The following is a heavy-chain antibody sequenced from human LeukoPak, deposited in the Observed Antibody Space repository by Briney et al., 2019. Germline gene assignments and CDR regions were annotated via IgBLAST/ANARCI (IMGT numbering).Heavy chain of an antibody. CDR3: ARCGVYCTNGVCTWYYFDY. V-gene: IGHV1-69*13. Sequence: SVKVSCKASGYTFTGYYMHWVRQAPGQGLEWMGGIIPIFGTANYAQKFQGRVTITADESTSTAYMELSSLRSEDTAVYYCARCGVYCTNGVCTWYYFDYWGQGTLVTVSS. CDR2: IIPIFGTA. D-gene: IGHD2-8*01. CDR1: GYTFTGYY. J-gene: IGHJ4*02.